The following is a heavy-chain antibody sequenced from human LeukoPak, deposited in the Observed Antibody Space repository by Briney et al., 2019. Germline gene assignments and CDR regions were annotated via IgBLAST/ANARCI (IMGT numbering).Heavy chain of an antibody. Sequence: ASVKVSCKVSGYTFTDYYMHWVQQAPGKGLEWMGLVDPEDGETIYAEKFQGRVTITADTSTDTAYMELSSLRSEDTAVYYCATGRDGYNSPFDYWAREPWSPSPQ. CDR3: ATGRDGYNSPFDY. V-gene: IGHV1-69-2*01. CDR2: VDPEDGET. CDR1: GYTFTDYY. D-gene: IGHD5-24*01. J-gene: IGHJ4*02.